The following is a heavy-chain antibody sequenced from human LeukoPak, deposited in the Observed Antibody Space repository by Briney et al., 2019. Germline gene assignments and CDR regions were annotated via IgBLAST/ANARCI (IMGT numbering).Heavy chain of an antibody. V-gene: IGHV4-4*02. D-gene: IGHD1-14*01. CDR3: AREILGGLNPGAY. Sequence: SETLSLTCTVSLDSTTSNFWSWVRQPPGKGLEWIGEIHRSGSPNYNPSLQSRVTISIDRSRNQIVLELSSVTAADTAFYYCAREILGGLNPGAYWGQGTLVTVSS. CDR1: LDSTTSNF. CDR2: IHRSGSP. J-gene: IGHJ4*02.